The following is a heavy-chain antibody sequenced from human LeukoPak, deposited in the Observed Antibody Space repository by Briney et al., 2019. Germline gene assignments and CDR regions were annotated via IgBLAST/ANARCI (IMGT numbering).Heavy chain of an antibody. V-gene: IGHV3-74*01. D-gene: IGHD6-19*01. CDR3: ARDRTLYSSGWYNY. CDR2: ISPDGRHI. CDR1: GFTLSDYC. Sequence: GGSLRLSCAASGFTLSDYCMNWVRQVPGKGPVWVSHISPDGRHIAYADSVKGRFTISRDSAKNTLYLQMNSLRVGDTAVYYCARDRTLYSSGWYNYWGQGALWSVSS. J-gene: IGHJ4*02.